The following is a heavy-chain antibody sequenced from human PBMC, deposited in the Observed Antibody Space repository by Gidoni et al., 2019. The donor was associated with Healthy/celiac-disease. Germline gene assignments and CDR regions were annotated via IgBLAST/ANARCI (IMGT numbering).Heavy chain of an antibody. J-gene: IGHJ6*02. CDR3: ARGCDSSGYYSYYYYGMDV. CDR1: GGSLRSGGYS. Sequence: QVQLQESGPGLVKPSQTLSLTCPVSGGSLRSGGYSWSWIRQHPGKGLEWIGYIYYSGSTYYNPSLKSRVTISVDTSKNQFSLKLSSVTAADTAVYYCARGCDSSGYYSYYYYGMDVWGQGTTVTVSS. CDR2: IYYSGST. V-gene: IGHV4-31*03. D-gene: IGHD3-22*01.